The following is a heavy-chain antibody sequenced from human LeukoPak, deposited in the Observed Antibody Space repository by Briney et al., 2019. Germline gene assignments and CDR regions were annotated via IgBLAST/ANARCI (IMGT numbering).Heavy chain of an antibody. CDR2: IYSGGST. CDR1: GFTVSSNY. Sequence: GGSLRLSCAASGFTVSSNYMSWVRQAPGKGLEWVSVIYSGGSTYYADSVKGRFTISRDNSKNTLYLQMNSLRAEDTAVYYCANRIVVVPAAIGSYWGQGTLVTVSS. V-gene: IGHV3-53*01. CDR3: ANRIVVVPAAIGSY. D-gene: IGHD2-2*02. J-gene: IGHJ4*02.